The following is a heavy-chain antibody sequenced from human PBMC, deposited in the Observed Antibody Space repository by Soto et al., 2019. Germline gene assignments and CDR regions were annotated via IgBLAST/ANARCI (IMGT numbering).Heavy chain of an antibody. Sequence: PSETLSLTCAVSGGSITSGNSYSWAWIRQPPGRGLEWIGSISQTGATSYNPSLKSRVSVSLDESKNQFSLRLSSVTAADMAVYYCARAVSPYFGTWFDPWGQGTLVTVS. CDR3: ARAVSPYFGTWFDP. CDR1: GGSITSGNSYS. V-gene: IGHV4-30-2*01. CDR2: ISQTGAT. D-gene: IGHD3-10*01. J-gene: IGHJ5*02.